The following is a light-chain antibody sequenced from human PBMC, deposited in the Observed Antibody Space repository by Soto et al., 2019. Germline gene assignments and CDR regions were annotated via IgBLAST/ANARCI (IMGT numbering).Light chain of an antibody. CDR2: DVT. J-gene: IGLJ3*02. V-gene: IGLV2-11*01. CDR1: NSDIGGYHF. Sequence: QSALTQSRSVSGSPGQSVTISCTGTNSDIGGYHFVSWYQQHPGKVPKVIIYDVTRRPSGVPDRFSGSESGNTASLTISGLQAEDEADYYCCSYAGNYNFWVFGGGTKLTVL. CDR3: CSYAGNYNFWV.